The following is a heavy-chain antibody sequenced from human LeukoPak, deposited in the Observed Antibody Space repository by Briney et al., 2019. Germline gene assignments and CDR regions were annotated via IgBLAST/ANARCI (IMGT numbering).Heavy chain of an antibody. CDR1: GYTFIDHY. J-gene: IGHJ6*03. D-gene: IGHD3-9*01. CDR2: IDPNSGGT. Sequence: ASVKVSCKASGYTFIDHYMHWVRQAPGQGLEWMGWIDPNSGGTHYAQKFQGRVTMTRDTSISTAYMELSRLRSDDTAVYYCARDPNMYYDILTGYYRGFHYYYMDVWGKETTVTVSS. CDR3: ARDPNMYYDILTGYYRGFHYYYMDV. V-gene: IGHV1-2*02.